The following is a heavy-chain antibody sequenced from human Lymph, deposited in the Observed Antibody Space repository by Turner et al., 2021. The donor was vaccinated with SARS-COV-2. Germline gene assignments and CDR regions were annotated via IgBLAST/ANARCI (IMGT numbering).Heavy chain of an antibody. V-gene: IGHV1-69*01. J-gene: IGHJ4*02. CDR1: GGTFSSYG. D-gene: IGHD1-26*01. CDR2: GIPIFGTA. Sequence: QVQLVQSGAEVKKTGSSVKVSCKASGGTFSSYGISWVRQAPGQGLEWMGGGIPIFGTANSAQKFQGRVTITADESTSTAHMELSSLRSEDTAVYYCATFLGELPYDYWGQGTLVTVSS. CDR3: ATFLGELPYDY.